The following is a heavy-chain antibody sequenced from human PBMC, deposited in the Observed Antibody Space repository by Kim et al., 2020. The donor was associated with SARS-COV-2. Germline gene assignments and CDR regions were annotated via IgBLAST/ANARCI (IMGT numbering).Heavy chain of an antibody. J-gene: IGHJ4*02. CDR2: ISGSGGST. Sequence: GGSLRLSCAASGFTFSSYAMSWVRQAPGKGLEWVSVISGSGGSTYYADSVKGRFTISRDNSKNTLYLQMNSLRAEDTAVYYCAKKPSGWLPRGYFDYWGQGTLVTVSS. D-gene: IGHD6-19*01. CDR1: GFTFSSYA. CDR3: AKKPSGWLPRGYFDY. V-gene: IGHV3-23*01.